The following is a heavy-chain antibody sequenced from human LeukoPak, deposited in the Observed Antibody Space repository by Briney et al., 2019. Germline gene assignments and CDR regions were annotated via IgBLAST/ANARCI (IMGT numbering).Heavy chain of an antibody. V-gene: IGHV1-69*05. CDR2: IIPIFGTA. J-gene: IGHJ3*01. CDR3: ARHQGIYHTSPGGNFDL. D-gene: IGHD5-12*01. Sequence: ASVKVSCKASGGTFSSYAISWVRQAPGQGLEWMGGIIPIFGTANYAQKFQGRVTITTDESTSTAYMELSSLRSEDTAVYYCARHQGIYHTSPGGNFDLWGQGTMVTVSS. CDR1: GGTFSSYA.